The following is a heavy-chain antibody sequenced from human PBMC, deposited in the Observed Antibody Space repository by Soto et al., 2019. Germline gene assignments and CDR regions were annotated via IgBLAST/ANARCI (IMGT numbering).Heavy chain of an antibody. Sequence: GESLKIYCXASGFTFSGFGMHWVRQAPGKGLEWVAIMWYDGSDKYYADSVKGRFTISRDNSKHTLYLQMNSLRAEDTAVYHCAFGNLSYYFDYWGQGTPVTVSS. CDR2: MWYDGSDK. CDR1: GFTFSGFG. J-gene: IGHJ4*02. CDR3: AFGNLSYYFDY. V-gene: IGHV3-33*01. D-gene: IGHD3-16*01.